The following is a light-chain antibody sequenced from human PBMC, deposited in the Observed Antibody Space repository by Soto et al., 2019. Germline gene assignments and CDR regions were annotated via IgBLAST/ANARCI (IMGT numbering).Light chain of an antibody. CDR1: RDVGSD. CDR2: AAS. Sequence: TPMTQSPLSLSASVGEKIIITCRASRDVGSDVSWYQQKPGQAPKLVIYAASNLYTGVPSRFSGSGSGTEFTLTISSLQPDDVATYYCQQYNSYSWTFGQGTKVDIK. J-gene: IGKJ1*01. CDR3: QQYNSYSWT. V-gene: IGKV1-17*01.